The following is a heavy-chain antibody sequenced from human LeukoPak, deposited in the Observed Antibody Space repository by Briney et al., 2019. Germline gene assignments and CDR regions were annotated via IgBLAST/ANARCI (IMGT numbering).Heavy chain of an antibody. V-gene: IGHV1-8*01. Sequence: ASVKGSCKASGYTFTSYDIKWVRQATGQGLEWMGWMNPKSGNTGYAQKSQGRVTMTRNTSISTAYMELSSLRSEDTAVYYCARGSVLLWFGELEERFDPWGQGTLVTVSS. J-gene: IGHJ5*02. CDR3: ARGSVLLWFGELEERFDP. CDR1: GYTFTSYD. CDR2: MNPKSGNT. D-gene: IGHD3-10*01.